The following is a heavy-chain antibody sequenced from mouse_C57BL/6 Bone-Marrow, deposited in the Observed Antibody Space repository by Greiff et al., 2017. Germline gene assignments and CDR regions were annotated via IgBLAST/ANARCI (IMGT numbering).Heavy chain of an antibody. CDR3: TREGNSNTYAMDY. Sequence: EVKLMESGEGLVKPGGSLKLSCAASGFTFSSYAMSWVRQTPEKRLEWVAYISSGGDYIYYADTVKGRCTISRDTARNTLYLQMSSLKSEDTAMYYCTREGNSNTYAMDYWGQGTSVTVAS. V-gene: IGHV5-9-1*02. J-gene: IGHJ4*01. D-gene: IGHD2-5*01. CDR2: ISSGGDYI. CDR1: GFTFSSYA.